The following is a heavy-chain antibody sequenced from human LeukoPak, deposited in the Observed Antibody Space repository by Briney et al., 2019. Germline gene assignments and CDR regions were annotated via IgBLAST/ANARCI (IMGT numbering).Heavy chain of an antibody. J-gene: IGHJ4*02. V-gene: IGHV4-59*01. CDR2: LNNTGTN. Sequence: PSETLSLTCTVSSDSIYTFYWGWNRPPPGREWEYIGYLNNTGTNNYHQSLKGRVTMSVDTSIDQFSLRLGSVTDADTAVYYCARTARQCDYWGQGILVSVSS. CDR1: SDSIYTFY. CDR3: ARTARQCDY.